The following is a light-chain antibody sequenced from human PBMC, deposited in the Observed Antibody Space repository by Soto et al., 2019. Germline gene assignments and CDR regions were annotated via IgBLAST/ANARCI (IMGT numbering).Light chain of an antibody. J-gene: IGKJ2*01. CDR1: QRVSSN. V-gene: IGKV3-15*01. CDR3: QQYNKWPHYT. Sequence: EIVMTQSPATLSVSPGERATLSCRASQRVSSNLAWYQQKPGQAHRLLIYGASTRATGIPARFSGSGSETEFTLTISSLQSEDFAVYYCQQYNKWPHYTFGQGTKLEIK. CDR2: GAS.